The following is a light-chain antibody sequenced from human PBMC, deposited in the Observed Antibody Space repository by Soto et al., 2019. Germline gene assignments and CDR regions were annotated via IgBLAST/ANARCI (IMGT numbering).Light chain of an antibody. J-gene: IGKJ2*01. V-gene: IGKV3-15*01. CDR1: QSVGNN. CDR3: QQYNNRPPET. Sequence: EIVMTQSPATLSVSPGERATLSCRASQSVGNNLAWYQQKPGQAPRLLIYGASTRATGIPARFSGSGSGTDFTLTISSLQSEDFAIYYCQQYNNRPPETFGQGTKLE. CDR2: GAS.